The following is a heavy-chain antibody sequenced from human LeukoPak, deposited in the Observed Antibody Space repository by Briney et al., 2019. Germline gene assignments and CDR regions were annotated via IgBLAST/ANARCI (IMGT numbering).Heavy chain of an antibody. CDR3: ATSDSGPEN. Sequence: GGSLRLSCATSGFTFSNYWVNWVRQAPGEGLEWVAIIRADGGEKHYVDSVRGRFTVSRDNAKSSLYLQMISLRAEDTAVYYCATSDSGPENWGQGTLVTVSS. CDR1: GFTFSNYW. CDR2: IRADGGEK. J-gene: IGHJ4*02. V-gene: IGHV3-7*01. D-gene: IGHD2-15*01.